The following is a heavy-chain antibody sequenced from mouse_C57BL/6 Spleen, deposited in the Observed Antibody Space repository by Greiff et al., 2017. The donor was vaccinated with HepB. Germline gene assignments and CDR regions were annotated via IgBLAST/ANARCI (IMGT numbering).Heavy chain of an antibody. J-gene: IGHJ3*01. CDR1: GYTFTDYE. D-gene: IGHD2-1*01. CDR2: IDPETGGT. Sequence: QVQLQQSGAELVRPGASVKLSCKASGYTFTDYEMHWVQQTPVHGLEWIGAIDPETGGTAYNQKFKGKAILTADKSSSTAYMELRSLTSEDSAVYYCLYSFAYWGQGTLVTVSA. CDR3: LYSFAY. V-gene: IGHV1-15*01.